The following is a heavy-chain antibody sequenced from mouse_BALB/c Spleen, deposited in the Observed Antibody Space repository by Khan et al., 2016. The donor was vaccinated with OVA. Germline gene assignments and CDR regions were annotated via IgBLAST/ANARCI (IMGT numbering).Heavy chain of an antibody. V-gene: IGHV1-4*01. CDR3: ARRTTGYTMDS. J-gene: IGHJ4*01. Sequence: QIQLVQSGAELARPGASVRMSCKASGYTFTSNTMHWIKQRPGQGLEWIGYINPRSGYTNYNQNFKDKATLTVDKSASTAYMQLSRLTSDDSAVYYCARRTTGYTMDSWGQGTSVTVSS. D-gene: IGHD2-14*01. CDR1: GYTFTSNT. CDR2: INPRSGYT.